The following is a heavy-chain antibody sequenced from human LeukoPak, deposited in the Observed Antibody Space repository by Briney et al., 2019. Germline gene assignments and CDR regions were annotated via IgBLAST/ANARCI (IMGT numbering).Heavy chain of an antibody. CDR1: GYTFTGYY. CDR3: ARGYYDSSGYYAFYFQH. Sequence: ASVKVSCKSSGYTFTGYYMHWVRQAPGQGLEWMGWINPNSGGTNYTQKFQGRVTMTRDTSISTAYMELSRLRPDDTAVYYCARGYYDSSGYYAFYFQHWGQGTLVTVSS. V-gene: IGHV1-2*02. CDR2: INPNSGGT. J-gene: IGHJ1*01. D-gene: IGHD3-22*01.